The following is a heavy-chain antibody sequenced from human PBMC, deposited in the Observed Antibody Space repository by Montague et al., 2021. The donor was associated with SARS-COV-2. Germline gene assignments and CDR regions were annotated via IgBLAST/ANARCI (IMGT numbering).Heavy chain of an antibody. CDR1: GGSFSGYY. Sequence: SETLSLTCAVYGGSFSGYYWTWIRQSPRKGLELIWEINHSGSTNYNPSLKSRVTISVDTSKNQFSLKLSSVTAADTAVYYCACGEITTRGLIYYYGMDVWGQGTTVTVSS. V-gene: IGHV4-34*01. CDR2: INHSGST. CDR3: ACGEITTRGLIYYYGMDV. D-gene: IGHD3-22*01. J-gene: IGHJ6*02.